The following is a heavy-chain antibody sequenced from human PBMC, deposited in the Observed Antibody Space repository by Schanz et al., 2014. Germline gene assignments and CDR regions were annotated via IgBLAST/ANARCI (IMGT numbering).Heavy chain of an antibody. J-gene: IGHJ4*02. CDR2: ISDSGDST. V-gene: IGHV3-11*05. CDR1: GLTFSDYY. D-gene: IGHD2-2*01. Sequence: VQLVESGGGVVRPGGSLRLSCAASGLTFSDYYMSWIRQAPGKGLEWVSDISDSGDSTHYADSVKGRFTISRDNAKNSLYLQMNSLSAEDTAVYYCAKVAPAATYLDSWGLGTLVTVSS. CDR3: AKVAPAATYLDS.